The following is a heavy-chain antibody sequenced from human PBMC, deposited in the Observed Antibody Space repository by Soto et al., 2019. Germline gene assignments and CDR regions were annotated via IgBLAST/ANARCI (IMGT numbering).Heavy chain of an antibody. CDR1: GYTFTSYA. V-gene: IGHV1-3*01. Sequence: ASVKVSCKASGYTFTSYALHWVRQAPGQRLEWMGWINAGNGNTKYSQKFQGRVTITRDTSASTAYMELSSLRSEDTAVYYCARPDKYCSGGSCYSGRLNYYYYYMDVWGKGTTVTVSS. D-gene: IGHD2-15*01. CDR3: ARPDKYCSGGSCYSGRLNYYYYYMDV. CDR2: INAGNGNT. J-gene: IGHJ6*03.